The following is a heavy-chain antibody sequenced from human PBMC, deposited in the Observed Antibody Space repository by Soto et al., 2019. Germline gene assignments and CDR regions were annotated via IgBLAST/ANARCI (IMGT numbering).Heavy chain of an antibody. CDR2: INHSGST. V-gene: IGHV4-34*01. Sequence: SETLSLTCAVYGGSFSGYYWSWIRQPPGKGLEWIGEINHSGSTNYNPSLKSRVTISVDTSKNQFSLKLSSVTAADTAVYYCARARIVVPRTIVAFCGLGTLVTVSS. J-gene: IGHJ4*01. CDR3: ARARIVVPRTIVAF. D-gene: IGHD2-15*01. CDR1: GGSFSGYY.